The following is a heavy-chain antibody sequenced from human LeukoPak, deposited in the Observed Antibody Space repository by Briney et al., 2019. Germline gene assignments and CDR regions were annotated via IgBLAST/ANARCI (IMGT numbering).Heavy chain of an antibody. CDR3: AKDLITMVRGSPMDV. CDR1: GFTFDDYA. D-gene: IGHD3-10*01. J-gene: IGHJ6*02. Sequence: PGGSLRLSCAASGFTFDDYAMHWVRQAPGKGLEWVSLISGDGGSTYYADSVKGRFTISRDDSRNTLYLQLSSLRAEDTAVYYCAKDLITMVRGSPMDVWGQGTTVTVSS. CDR2: ISGDGGST. V-gene: IGHV3-43*02.